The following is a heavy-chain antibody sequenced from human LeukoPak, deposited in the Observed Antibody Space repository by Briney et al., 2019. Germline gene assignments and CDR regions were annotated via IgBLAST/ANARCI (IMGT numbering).Heavy chain of an antibody. V-gene: IGHV4-39*01. Sequence: PSETLSLTCTVSGGSISGSSYYWGWIRQPPGKGLEWIGSIYYSGSTYYNPSLKSRVTISVDTSKNQFSLKLNSVTATDTAVYYCASVYDSSGYYPFWGQGTLVTVSS. CDR2: IYYSGST. J-gene: IGHJ4*02. CDR1: GGSISGSSYY. CDR3: ASVYDSSGYYPF. D-gene: IGHD3-22*01.